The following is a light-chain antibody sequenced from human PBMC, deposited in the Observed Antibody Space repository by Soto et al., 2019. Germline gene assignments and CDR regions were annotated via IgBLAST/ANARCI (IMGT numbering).Light chain of an antibody. Sequence: QSALTQPRSVSGSPGQSVTISCTGGSSDVGGYNYVSWYQQHPGNAPKLMIYDVSKRPSGVPDRFSGSKSGNTASLTISGLQSEDEADYYCCSYAGSYYVFGTGTKFTVL. CDR2: DVS. CDR3: CSYAGSYYV. J-gene: IGLJ1*01. V-gene: IGLV2-11*01. CDR1: SSDVGGYNY.